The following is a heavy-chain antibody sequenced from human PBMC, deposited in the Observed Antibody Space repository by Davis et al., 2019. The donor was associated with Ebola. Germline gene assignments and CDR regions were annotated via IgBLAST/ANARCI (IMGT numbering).Heavy chain of an antibody. CDR3: ARDSWDYSSHLDF. V-gene: IGHV1-18*01. J-gene: IGHJ4*02. D-gene: IGHD4-11*01. Sequence: NVQGRVTMTTDTSTNTAYMELRSLRSDDTAVYYCARDSWDYSSHLDFWGQGTLVTVSS.